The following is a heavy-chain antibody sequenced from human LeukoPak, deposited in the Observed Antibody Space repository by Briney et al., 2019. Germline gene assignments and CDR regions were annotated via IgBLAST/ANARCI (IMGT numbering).Heavy chain of an antibody. V-gene: IGHV4/OR15-8*01. Sequence: SETLSLTCAVSGASIESHSWWSWVRQPPGKGLEWIGEVYHDGSANYKPSLKSRVTISADTSRNHFSLKLTSVTAADTAVYYCAYNRNFALDNWGRGTLVTVSS. D-gene: IGHD1-14*01. CDR3: AYNRNFALDN. J-gene: IGHJ4*01. CDR1: GASIESHSW. CDR2: VYHDGSA.